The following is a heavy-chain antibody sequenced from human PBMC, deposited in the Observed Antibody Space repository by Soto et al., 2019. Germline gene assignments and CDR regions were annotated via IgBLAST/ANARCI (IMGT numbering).Heavy chain of an antibody. CDR2: IYHSGST. V-gene: IGHV4-30-2*01. J-gene: IGHJ4*02. D-gene: IGHD6-19*01. CDR3: ATQGPSADFDY. CDR1: GGSISSGGYS. Sequence: SETLSLTCAVSGGSISSGGYSWSWIRQPPGKGLDLIGYIYHSGSTYYNPSLKSRVTISVDRSKNQFSLKLSSVTAADTAVYYCATQGPSADFDYGGQGTLVPVSS.